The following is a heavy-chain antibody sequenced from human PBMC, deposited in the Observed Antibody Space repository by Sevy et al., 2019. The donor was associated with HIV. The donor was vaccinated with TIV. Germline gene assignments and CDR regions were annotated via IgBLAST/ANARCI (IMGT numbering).Heavy chain of an antibody. J-gene: IGHJ4*02. CDR2: IDHSGST. Sequence: SETLSLTCAVSGGSISSGTYSWTWIRQPPGKGLEWIGYIDHSGSTYSNPSLNSRVTISVDRSNNQFSLKLNSVTAADTAVYYCARGPSGGWWHYFDSWGQGTLVTVSS. CDR1: GGSISSGTYS. V-gene: IGHV4-30-2*01. CDR3: ARGPSGGWWHYFDS. D-gene: IGHD2-15*01.